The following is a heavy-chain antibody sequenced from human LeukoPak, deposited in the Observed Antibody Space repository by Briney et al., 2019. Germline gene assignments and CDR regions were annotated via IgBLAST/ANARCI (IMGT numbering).Heavy chain of an antibody. CDR1: GYTFTSYG. J-gene: IGHJ5*02. Sequence: ASVKVSCKASGYTFTSYGISWVRQAPGQGLEWMGWISAYNGNTNYAQKLQGSVTMTTDTSTSTAYMELRSLGSDDTAVYYCARDTQDYGDYAPWFDPWGQGTLVTVSS. V-gene: IGHV1-18*01. CDR3: ARDTQDYGDYAPWFDP. CDR2: ISAYNGNT. D-gene: IGHD4-17*01.